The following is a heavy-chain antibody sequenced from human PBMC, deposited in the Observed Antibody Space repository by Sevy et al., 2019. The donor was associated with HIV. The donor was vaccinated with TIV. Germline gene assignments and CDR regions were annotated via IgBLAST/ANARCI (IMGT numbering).Heavy chain of an antibody. CDR3: ARAVLEISTWRSDY. D-gene: IGHD1-1*01. J-gene: IGHJ4*02. CDR2: ISSNSAYI. Sequence: GGSLRLSCAASGFTFSSYRMTWVRQAPGKGLEWVSCISSNSAYINYADSVKGRITISRDNAKNLLYLQMDSLRAEDTAVYYCARAVLEISTWRSDYWGQGTQVTVSS. V-gene: IGHV3-21*01. CDR1: GFTFSSYR.